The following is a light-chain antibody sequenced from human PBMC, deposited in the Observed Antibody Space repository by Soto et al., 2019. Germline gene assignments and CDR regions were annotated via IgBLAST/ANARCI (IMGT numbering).Light chain of an antibody. CDR1: QPMAV. V-gene: IGKV1-27*01. CDR3: QKYNSAPLT. CDR2: AAS. J-gene: IGKJ4*01. Sequence: DIQVTQSPSSLSASLGNRFTTTSRANQPMAVISAWFQHQQGKVPKLLIFAASALQSGVPSRFSGSGSGTDFTLTISSLQPEDIATYYCQKYNSAPLTFGGVTKVEI.